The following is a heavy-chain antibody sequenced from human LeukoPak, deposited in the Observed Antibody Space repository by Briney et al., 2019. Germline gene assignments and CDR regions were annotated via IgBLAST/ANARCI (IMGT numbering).Heavy chain of an antibody. CDR1: GFTFSSYG. CDR2: IWYDGSNK. V-gene: IGHV3-33*01. CDR3: ARGEDYYDNSGYSY. D-gene: IGHD3-22*01. Sequence: GGSLRLSCAASGFTFSSYGMHWVRQAPGKGLEWVAVIWYDGSNKYYADSVKGRFTISRDNSKNTLYLQVNSLRAEDTAVYYCARGEDYYDNSGYSYWGQGTLVTVSS. J-gene: IGHJ4*02.